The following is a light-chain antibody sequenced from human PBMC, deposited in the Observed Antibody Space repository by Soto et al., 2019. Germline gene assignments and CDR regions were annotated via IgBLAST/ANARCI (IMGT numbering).Light chain of an antibody. J-gene: IGKJ4*01. CDR1: QSVSSSY. CDR3: HQYGSSPSLT. Sequence: EIVLTQSPGTLSLSPGERATLSCRASQSVSSSYLASYQQKPGQAPRLLIYGASTRATGIPDRFSGSGSGTDFTLTISRLEPEDFAVYYCHQYGSSPSLTFGGGTKVEIK. V-gene: IGKV3-20*01. CDR2: GAS.